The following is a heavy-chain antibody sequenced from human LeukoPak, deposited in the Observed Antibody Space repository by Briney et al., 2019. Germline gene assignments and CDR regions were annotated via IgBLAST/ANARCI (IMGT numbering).Heavy chain of an antibody. J-gene: IGHJ5*02. CDR2: VYYSGTT. V-gene: IGHV4-59*01. CDR1: GGSISCDY. D-gene: IGHD4-17*01. Sequence: SETLSLTCTVSGGSISCDYWSWIRQPPGKGLEWIGYVYYSGTTNYNPSLKSRVTISVDTSKNQFSLKLSSVTAADTAVYYCARGGSTDWFDPWGQGTLVTVSS. CDR3: ARGGSTDWFDP.